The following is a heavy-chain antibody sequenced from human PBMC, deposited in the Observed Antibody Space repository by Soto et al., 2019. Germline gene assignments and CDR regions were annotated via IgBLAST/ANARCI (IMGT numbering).Heavy chain of an antibody. V-gene: IGHV3-23*01. CDR1: GFSFTSYA. CDR2: ISGSDGKT. D-gene: IGHD1-26*01. Sequence: EVQLLESGGGLVRPGGSLRLSGAASGFSFTSYALSWVRQAPGKGLEWVSTISGSDGKTYYADSVKGRFSISRDTSKTTLYLQMNSLRVEDTAVYYCARWSFLDYWGQGTRVTVS. J-gene: IGHJ4*02. CDR3: ARWSFLDY.